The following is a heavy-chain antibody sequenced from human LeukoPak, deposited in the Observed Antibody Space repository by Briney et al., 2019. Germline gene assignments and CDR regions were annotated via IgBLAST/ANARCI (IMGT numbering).Heavy chain of an antibody. Sequence: SETLSLTCAVYGGSFSGYYWSWIRQPPGKGLEWTGEINHSGSTNYNPSLKSRVTISVDTSKNQFSLKLSSVTAADTAVYYCARGRSYQTYYYYYMDVWGKGTTVTVSS. CDR2: INHSGST. CDR1: GGSFSGYY. CDR3: ARGRSYQTYYYYYMDV. D-gene: IGHD3-16*02. J-gene: IGHJ6*03. V-gene: IGHV4-34*01.